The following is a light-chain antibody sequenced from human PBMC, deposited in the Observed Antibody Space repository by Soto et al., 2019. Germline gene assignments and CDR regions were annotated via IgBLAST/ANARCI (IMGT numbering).Light chain of an antibody. CDR2: DAS. V-gene: IGKV3-11*01. CDR3: QQRRNSPHWIT. J-gene: IGKJ5*01. Sequence: IGITQSPATLCSSASYIATLSFRSIQSVSIYLAWYQQKPGQAPRLLIYDASNRATGIPDKFSGSGSGTDFTLTISSLESEDSAVYYCQQRRNSPHWITFGQGARLEIK. CDR1: QSVSIY.